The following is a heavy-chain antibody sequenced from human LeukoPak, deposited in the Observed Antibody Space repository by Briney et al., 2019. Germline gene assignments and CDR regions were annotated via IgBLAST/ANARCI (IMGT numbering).Heavy chain of an antibody. Sequence: PETLSLTCTVSGASINSFYWSWIRQPAGKGLEWIGRIYSSGSTNYNPSLKGRVTMSVDTSKDQFSLKLSSVTAADTAVYYCARSDSSSAHTAFDYWGRGTLVTVSS. CDR3: ARSDSSSAHTAFDY. CDR1: GASINSFY. CDR2: IYSSGST. J-gene: IGHJ4*02. V-gene: IGHV4-4*07. D-gene: IGHD2-2*01.